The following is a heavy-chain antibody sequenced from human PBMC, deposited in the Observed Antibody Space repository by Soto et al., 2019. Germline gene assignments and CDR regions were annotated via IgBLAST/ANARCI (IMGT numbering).Heavy chain of an antibody. Sequence: GGSLRLSCAASGFTFSNAWMSWVRQAPGKGLEWVGRIKRKTDGGTTDYAAPVKGRFTISRDDSKNTLYLKMNSLKTEDTAVYYCTPDGYYYYVDYWGQGTLVTVYS. CDR2: IKRKTDGGTT. CDR3: TPDGYYYYVDY. D-gene: IGHD3-3*01. CDR1: GFTFSNAW. V-gene: IGHV3-15*01. J-gene: IGHJ4*02.